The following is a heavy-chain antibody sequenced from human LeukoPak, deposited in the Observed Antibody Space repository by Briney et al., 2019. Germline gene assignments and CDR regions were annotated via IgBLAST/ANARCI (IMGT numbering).Heavy chain of an antibody. J-gene: IGHJ6*02. CDR1: GFTFSSYG. V-gene: IGHV3-30*18. CDR3: AKAMVRGVIGYYYYGMDV. CDR2: ISYDGSNK. D-gene: IGHD3-10*01. Sequence: PGGSLRLSCAASGFTFSSYGMHWVRQAPGKGLEWVAVISYDGSNKYYADSAKGRFTISRDNSKNTLYLQMNSLRAEDTAVYYCAKAMVRGVIGYYYYGMDVWGQGTTVTVSS.